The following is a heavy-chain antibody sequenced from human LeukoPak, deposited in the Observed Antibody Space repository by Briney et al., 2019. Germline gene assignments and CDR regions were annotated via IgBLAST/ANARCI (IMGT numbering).Heavy chain of an antibody. D-gene: IGHD2-15*01. CDR2: IYTSGST. CDR3: ARDRGYCSGGSCYLHREYYFDY. J-gene: IGHJ4*02. V-gene: IGHV4-61*02. CDR1: GGSISSGSYY. Sequence: SETLSLTCTVSGGSISSGSYYWSWIRQPAGKGLEWIGRIYTSGSTNYNPSLKSRVTISVDTSKNQFSLELSSVTAADTAVYYCARDRGYCSGGSCYLHREYYFDYWGQGTLVTVSS.